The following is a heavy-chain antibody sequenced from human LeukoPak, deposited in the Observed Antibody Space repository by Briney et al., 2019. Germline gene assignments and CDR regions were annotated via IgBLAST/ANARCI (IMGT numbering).Heavy chain of an antibody. D-gene: IGHD3-22*01. V-gene: IGHV4-59*11. CDR1: GGSINSHY. Sequence: SETLSLTCTVSGGSINSHYWTWIRQPPGKGLEWIGFIYYTGRTRYNPSLQSRVMILADTSKNDFSLKMASVTAADTAVYYCARPLDYDSSGDPDTFDVWGQGIMVTVSS. CDR2: IYYTGRT. CDR3: ARPLDYDSSGDPDTFDV. J-gene: IGHJ3*01.